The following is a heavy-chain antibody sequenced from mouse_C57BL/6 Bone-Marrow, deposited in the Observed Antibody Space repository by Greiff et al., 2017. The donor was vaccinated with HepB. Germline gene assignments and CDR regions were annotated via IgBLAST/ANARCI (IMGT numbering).Heavy chain of an antibody. CDR3: AREEDYYGSSFV. CDR2: IDPSDSYT. J-gene: IGHJ1*03. V-gene: IGHV1-69*01. D-gene: IGHD1-1*01. CDR1: GYTFTSYW. Sequence: QVQLQQPGAELVMPGASVKLSCKASGYTFTSYWMHWVKQRPGQGLEWIGEIDPSDSYTNYNQKFKGKSTLTVDKSSSTAYMQLSSLTSEDSAVYYCAREEDYYGSSFVWGTGTTVTVSS.